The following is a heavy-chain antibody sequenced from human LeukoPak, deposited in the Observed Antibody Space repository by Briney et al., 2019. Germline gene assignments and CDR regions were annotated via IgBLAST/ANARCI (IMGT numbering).Heavy chain of an antibody. CDR3: ARGGGSYYPNYYYYYYMDV. J-gene: IGHJ6*03. Sequence: SETLSLTCTVSGGSISSYYWSWIRQPAGKGLEWIGRIYTSGSTNYNPSLKSRVTMSVDTSKNQFSLKLSSVTAADTAVYYCARGGGSYYPNYYYYYYMDVWGKGTTVTVSS. V-gene: IGHV4-4*07. CDR1: GGSISSYY. D-gene: IGHD1-26*01. CDR2: IYTSGST.